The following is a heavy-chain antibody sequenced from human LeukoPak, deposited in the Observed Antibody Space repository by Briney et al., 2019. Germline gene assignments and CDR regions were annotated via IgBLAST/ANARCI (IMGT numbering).Heavy chain of an antibody. D-gene: IGHD4-17*01. J-gene: IGHJ4*02. V-gene: IGHV4-34*01. CDR2: INHSGST. CDR1: GGSFSGYY. Sequence: SETLSLTCAVYGGSFSGYYWSWIRQPPGKGLEWIGEINHSGSTNYNPSLKSRVTISVDTSKNQFSLKLSSVTAADTAVYYCARGYDYGDYAAKYWGQGTLVTVSS. CDR3: ARGYDYGDYAAKY.